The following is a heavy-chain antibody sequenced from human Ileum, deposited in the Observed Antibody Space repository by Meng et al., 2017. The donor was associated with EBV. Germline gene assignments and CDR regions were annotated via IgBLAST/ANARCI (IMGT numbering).Heavy chain of an antibody. J-gene: IGHJ5*01. Sequence: ESGPCLVKPRQALTLSCPFSGFSLSSNGMALGWLRQRPGKALVWPAIIFWDYAKRYNSSLSSSLTITKDTSNTQFLQIKTNMDPVETATYCCAHNIVLEGFHSWGQGTLVTVSS. CDR3: AHNIVLEGFHS. CDR2: IFWDYAK. D-gene: IGHD2-8*02. V-gene: IGHV2-5*02. CDR1: GFSLSSNGMA.